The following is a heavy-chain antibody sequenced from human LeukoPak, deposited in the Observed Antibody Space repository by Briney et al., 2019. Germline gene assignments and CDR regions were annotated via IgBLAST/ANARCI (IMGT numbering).Heavy chain of an antibody. CDR2: ISRAGDRT. J-gene: IGHJ3*01. Sequence: GGSLRLSCAASGFTFSSYAMSWVRQAPGKGLEWVSSISRAGDRTYYEDSVKGRFTISRDNSRNTMFLQMNSLRAEDTAVYYCARGESFAFDVWGPGTMVTVSS. CDR1: GFTFSSYA. V-gene: IGHV3-23*01. CDR3: ARGESFAFDV.